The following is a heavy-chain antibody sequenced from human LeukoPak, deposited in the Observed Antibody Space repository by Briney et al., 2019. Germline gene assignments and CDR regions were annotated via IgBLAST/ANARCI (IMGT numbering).Heavy chain of an antibody. Sequence: PSETLSLTCTVSGGSISSSSYYWGWIRQPPGKGLEWIGSIYYSGSTYYNPSLKSRVTISVDTSKNQFSLKLSSVTAADTAVYYCARDPLPGAGNSARLGRDFDYWGQGTLVTVSS. V-gene: IGHV4-39*07. CDR1: GGSISSSSYY. D-gene: IGHD4-23*01. CDR2: IYYSGST. CDR3: ARDPLPGAGNSARLGRDFDY. J-gene: IGHJ4*02.